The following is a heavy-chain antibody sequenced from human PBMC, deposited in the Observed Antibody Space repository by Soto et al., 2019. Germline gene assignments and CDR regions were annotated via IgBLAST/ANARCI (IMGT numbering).Heavy chain of an antibody. CDR2: IIPIFGTA. V-gene: IGHV1-69*01. D-gene: IGHD2-21*01. CDR1: GGTFSSYA. CDR3: ARERADGSISLMVFYP. Sequence: QVQLVQSGAEVKKPGSSVKVSCKASGGTFSSYAISWVRQAPGQGLEWMGGIIPIFGTANYAQKFQGRVTITADESTSTAYMELGSLRSEDTAVYYCARERADGSISLMVFYPWGQGTLVTVAS. J-gene: IGHJ5*02.